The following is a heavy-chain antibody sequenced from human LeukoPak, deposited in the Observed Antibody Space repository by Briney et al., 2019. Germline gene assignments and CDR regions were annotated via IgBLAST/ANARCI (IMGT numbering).Heavy chain of an antibody. V-gene: IGHV3-11*04. J-gene: IGHJ4*02. CDR2: ISSSSSTI. CDR3: AREPYYYDSSGYYYTYYFDY. D-gene: IGHD3-22*01. CDR1: GGSFSDYY. Sequence: KASETLSLTCAVYGGSFSDYYMSWIRQAPGKGLEWVSCISSSSSTIYYADSVKGRFTISRDNAKNSLYLQMNSLRAEDTAVYYCAREPYYYDSSGYYYTYYFDYWGQGTLVTVSS.